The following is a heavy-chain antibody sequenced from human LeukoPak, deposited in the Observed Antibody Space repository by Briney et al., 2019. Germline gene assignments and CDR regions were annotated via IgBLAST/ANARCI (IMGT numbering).Heavy chain of an antibody. CDR2: INPNSGAT. CDR3: ARSVWYSGSYGFDY. V-gene: IGHV1-2*02. J-gene: IGHJ4*02. CDR1: GYNFIDHY. D-gene: IGHD1-26*01. Sequence: ASVKVSCKASGYNFIDHYIYWLRQAPGQGLEWMGWINPNSGATNYAQKFQGRVTMTGDTSMNTAHMELSRLTSDDTAMYFCARSVWYSGSYGFDYWGQGTLV.